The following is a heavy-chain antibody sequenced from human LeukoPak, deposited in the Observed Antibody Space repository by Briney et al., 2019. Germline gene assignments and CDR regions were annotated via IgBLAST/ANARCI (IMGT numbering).Heavy chain of an antibody. CDR1: GFTFSSYS. J-gene: IGHJ4*02. CDR2: ISGSGGST. V-gene: IGHV3-23*01. Sequence: PGGSLRLSCAASGFTFSSYSMNWVRQAPGKGLVWVSAISGSGGSTYYADSVKGRFTISRDNSKNTLYLQMNSLRAEDTAVYYCAKEGCSSTSCYFGMYYFDYWGQGTLVTVSS. CDR3: AKEGCSSTSCYFGMYYFDY. D-gene: IGHD2-2*01.